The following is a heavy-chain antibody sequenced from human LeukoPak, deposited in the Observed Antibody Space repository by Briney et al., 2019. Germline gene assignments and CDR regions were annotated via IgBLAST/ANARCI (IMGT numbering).Heavy chain of an antibody. V-gene: IGHV4-34*01. D-gene: IGHD2-15*01. J-gene: IGHJ5*02. CDR2: INHSGST. Sequence: SETLSLTCAVYGGSFSGYYWSWIRQPPGKGLEWIGEINHSGSTNYNPSLKSRVTISVDKSKNQFSLKLSSVTAADTAVYYCARKYCSGGSCYYNWFDPWGQGTLVTVSS. CDR1: GGSFSGYY. CDR3: ARKYCSGGSCYYNWFDP.